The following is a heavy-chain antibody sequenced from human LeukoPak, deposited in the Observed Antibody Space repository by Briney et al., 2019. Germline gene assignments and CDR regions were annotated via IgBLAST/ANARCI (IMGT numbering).Heavy chain of an antibody. CDR1: GFTVSNND. Sequence: GGSLRLSCAASGFTVSNNDMTWVRQTPGKGLEWVSIIYSAGNAYYADSVKGRFTISRDNSKNTLYLQMNSLRAEDTAVFYCARDRPGDGYSDYWGQGTLVIVSS. V-gene: IGHV3-66*01. CDR3: ARDRPGDGYSDY. CDR2: IYSAGNA. J-gene: IGHJ4*02. D-gene: IGHD3-10*01.